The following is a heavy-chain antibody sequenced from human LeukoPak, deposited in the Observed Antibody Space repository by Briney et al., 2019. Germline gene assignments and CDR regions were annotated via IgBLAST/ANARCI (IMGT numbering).Heavy chain of an antibody. D-gene: IGHD3-3*01. J-gene: IGHJ4*02. V-gene: IGHV3-21*01. CDR3: ARDSNDFWSGYYSYFDY. Sequence: GGSLRLSCAASGFTFSSYSMNWVRQAPGKGLEWVSSISSSSSYIYYADSVKGRFTISRDNAKNSLYLQMNSLRAEDTAVYYCARDSNDFWSGYYSYFDYWGQGTLVTVSS. CDR2: ISSSSSYI. CDR1: GFTFSSYS.